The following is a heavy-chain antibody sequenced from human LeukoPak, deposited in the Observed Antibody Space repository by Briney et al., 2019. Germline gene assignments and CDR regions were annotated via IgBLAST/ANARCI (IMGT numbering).Heavy chain of an antibody. CDR1: GGSTSSYY. CDR2: IYYSGST. D-gene: IGHD2-15*01. J-gene: IGHJ4*02. Sequence: PSETLSLTCTVSGGSTSSYYWSWIRQPPGKGLEWIGYIYYSGSTSYNPSLKSRVTISVDTSKNQFSLKLSSVTAADTAVYYCARHTGYCSGGSCYFLDHWGQGTLVTVSS. CDR3: ARHTGYCSGGSCYFLDH. V-gene: IGHV4-59*08.